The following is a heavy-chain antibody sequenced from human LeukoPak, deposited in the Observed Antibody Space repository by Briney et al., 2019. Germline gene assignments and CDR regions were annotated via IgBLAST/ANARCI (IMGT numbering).Heavy chain of an antibody. D-gene: IGHD4-17*01. CDR1: GFTFSSYA. Sequence: GRSLRLSCAASGFTFSSYAMHWVRQAPGKGLEWVAVISYDGSNKYYADSVKGRFTISRDNSKNTLYLQMNSLRAGDTAVYYCARAMGDGDYVGWFDPWGQGTLVTVSS. J-gene: IGHJ5*02. V-gene: IGHV3-30*04. CDR2: ISYDGSNK. CDR3: ARAMGDGDYVGWFDP.